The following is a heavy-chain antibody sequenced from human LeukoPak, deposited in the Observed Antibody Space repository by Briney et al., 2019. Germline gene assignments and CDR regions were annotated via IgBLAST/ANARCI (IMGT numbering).Heavy chain of an antibody. V-gene: IGHV3-66*01. CDR1: GFTFSSYW. J-gene: IGHJ5*02. CDR2: IYSGGST. D-gene: IGHD5-12*01. Sequence: GGSLRLSCGASGFTFSSYWMRWVRQAPGKGGVWGSVIYSGGSTYYADSVKGRFTISRDNSKNTLSLQMNSRRAEDTAVYYWARIVATGRGFDPWGQGTLVTVSS. CDR3: ARIVATGRGFDP.